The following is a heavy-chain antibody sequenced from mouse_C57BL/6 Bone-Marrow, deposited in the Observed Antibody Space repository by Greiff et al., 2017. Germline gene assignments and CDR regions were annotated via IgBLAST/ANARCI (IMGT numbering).Heavy chain of an antibody. CDR3: AVYYDYERNYAMDY. CDR1: GFTFSDYY. Sequence: EVKVVESEGGLVQPGSSMKLSCTASGFTFSDYYMAWVRQVPEKGLEWVANINYDGSSTYYLDSLKGRFIISRDNAKNILYLQMSSLKSEDTATYYCAVYYDYERNYAMDYWGQGTSVTVSS. V-gene: IGHV5-16*01. D-gene: IGHD2-4*01. J-gene: IGHJ4*01. CDR2: INYDGSST.